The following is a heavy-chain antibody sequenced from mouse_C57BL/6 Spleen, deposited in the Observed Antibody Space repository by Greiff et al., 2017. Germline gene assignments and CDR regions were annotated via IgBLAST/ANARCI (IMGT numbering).Heavy chain of an antibody. CDR1: GYAFSSYW. V-gene: IGHV1-80*01. D-gene: IGHD4-1*01. J-gene: IGHJ2*01. CDR3: ARGGLAGTTDE. Sequence: VQLQQSGAELVKPGASVKISCKASGYAFSSYWMNWVKQRPGQGLEWIGQIYPGDGDTNYNGKFKGKATLTADKSSSTAYMPLSSLTSEDSAVYASARGGLAGTTDEWGQGTTLTVSS. CDR2: IYPGDGDT.